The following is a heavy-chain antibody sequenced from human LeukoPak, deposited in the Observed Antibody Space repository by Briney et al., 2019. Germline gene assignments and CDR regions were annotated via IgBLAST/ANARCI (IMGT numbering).Heavy chain of an antibody. CDR3: AKVGDYARHYYFDY. CDR1: GFTFSSYA. CDR2: ISGSGGST. V-gene: IGHV3-23*01. J-gene: IGHJ4*02. D-gene: IGHD4-17*01. Sequence: PGGSLRLSCAASGFTFSSYAMSWDRQAPGKGLEWVSAISGSGGSTYYADSVKGRFTISRDNSKNTLYLQMNSLSAEDTGVYYCAKVGDYARHYYFDYWGQGTLVTVSS.